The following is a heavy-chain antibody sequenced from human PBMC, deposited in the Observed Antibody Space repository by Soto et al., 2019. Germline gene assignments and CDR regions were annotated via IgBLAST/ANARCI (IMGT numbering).Heavy chain of an antibody. V-gene: IGHV4-31*03. CDR1: GGSISSGGYY. J-gene: IGHJ5*02. CDR3: ARSVFP. CDR2: IYSSGRT. Sequence: QVQLQESGPGLVKPSQTLSLTCTVSGGSISSGGYYWNWLRQHPGKGLEWIGDIYSSGRTYYNPSLKSRVSMSVYMSKNQLSLKLRSVAAADPAVYYCARSVFPWGQGTLVTVSS.